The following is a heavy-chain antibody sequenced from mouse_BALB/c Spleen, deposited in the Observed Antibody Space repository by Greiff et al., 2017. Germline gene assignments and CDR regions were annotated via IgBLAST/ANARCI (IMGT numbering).Heavy chain of an antibody. CDR1: GFTFSSYY. D-gene: IGHD2-4*01. CDR3: AIHYYDYDACAY. Sequence: EVKLVESGGGLVKLGGSLKLSCAASGFTFSSYYMSWVRQTPEKRLELVAAINSTGGSTYYPDTVKGRFTITRDNAKNTLYLQMSNLKSEDTALYYCAIHYYDYDACAYWGQGTLVTVSA. J-gene: IGHJ3*01. V-gene: IGHV5-6-2*01. CDR2: INSTGGST.